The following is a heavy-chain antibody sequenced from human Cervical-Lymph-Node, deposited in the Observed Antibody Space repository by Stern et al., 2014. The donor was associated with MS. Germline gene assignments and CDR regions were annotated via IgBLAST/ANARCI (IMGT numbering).Heavy chain of an antibody. Sequence: QLVQSGAEVKKPGDSLKISCKASGYSFTSYWIGWVRQMPGKGLAWIVIIYPGDSDPRSSPSFQGQVTISADRSISTAYLQWSSLKASDTAMYYCVRQAPEQTLDYWGQGTLVTVSS. J-gene: IGHJ4*02. CDR1: GYSFTSYW. CDR3: VRQAPEQTLDY. D-gene: IGHD1/OR15-1a*01. CDR2: IYPGDSDP. V-gene: IGHV5-51*01.